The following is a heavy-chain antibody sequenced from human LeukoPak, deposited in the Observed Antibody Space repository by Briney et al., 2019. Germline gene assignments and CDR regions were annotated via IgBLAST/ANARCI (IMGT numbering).Heavy chain of an antibody. CDR3: AKGISRTIDAFDI. V-gene: IGHV3-23*01. CDR2: ISGSGGTT. J-gene: IGHJ3*02. Sequence: GGSLRLSCAASGFTFSSYAMSWVRQAPGKGLEWVSAISGSGGTTYYADSVKGRFTISRDNSKNTLYLQMNSLRAEDTAVYYCAKGISRTIDAFDIWGQGTMVTVSS. CDR1: GFTFSSYA. D-gene: IGHD5-24*01.